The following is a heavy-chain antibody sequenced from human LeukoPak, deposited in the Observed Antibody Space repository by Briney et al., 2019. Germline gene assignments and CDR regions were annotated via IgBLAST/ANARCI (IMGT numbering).Heavy chain of an antibody. D-gene: IGHD1-1*01. V-gene: IGHV3-43*01. CDR3: AKEKYTIYFDL. J-gene: IGHJ3*01. CDR1: GFKFRAFT. CDR2: FSRNGVTT. Sequence: GGSLRLSCVGSGFKFRAFTMHWVRQAPGRGLEWVSLFSRNGVTTFYADSVRGRFTISRDNSENSVYLQMDSLTTEDTAVYYCAKEKYTIYFDLWGQGTLVTVSA.